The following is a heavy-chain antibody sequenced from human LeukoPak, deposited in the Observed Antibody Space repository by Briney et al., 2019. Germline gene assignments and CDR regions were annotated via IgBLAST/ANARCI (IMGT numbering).Heavy chain of an antibody. CDR2: IYTSGST. J-gene: IGHJ4*02. CDR3: ARATYIAVAGYFDY. Sequence: PSETLSLTCTVSGGSISSGSYYWSWIRQPAGKGLEWIGRIYTSGSTNYNPSLKSRVTISVDTSKNQFSLKLSSVTAADTAVYYCARATYIAVAGYFDYWGQGTLVTVS. D-gene: IGHD6-19*01. CDR1: GGSISSGSYY. V-gene: IGHV4-61*02.